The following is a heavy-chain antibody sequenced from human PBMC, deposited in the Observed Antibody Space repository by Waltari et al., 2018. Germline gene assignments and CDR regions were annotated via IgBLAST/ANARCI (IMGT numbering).Heavy chain of an antibody. CDR2: MFYNGNS. CDR3: VGSSWYAIVWY. V-gene: IGHV4-59*08. Sequence: QVQLQESGPGLVKPSETLSLPCTVSNVTIFGYYWGWIRQTPGKGLEWIGHMFYNGNSNYNPSLKSRVTMSIDTSKNEFSLKLNSVTAADTAVYHCVGSSWYAIVWYWGQGTLVAVSS. J-gene: IGHJ1*01. CDR1: NVTIFGYY. D-gene: IGHD6-13*01.